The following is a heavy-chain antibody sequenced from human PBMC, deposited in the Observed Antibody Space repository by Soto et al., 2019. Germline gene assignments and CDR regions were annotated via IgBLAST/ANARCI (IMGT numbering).Heavy chain of an antibody. D-gene: IGHD3-22*01. J-gene: IGHJ6*02. CDR3: ARISRYQSYYYYYGMDV. CDR1: GGTFSSYA. CDR2: IIPIFGTA. V-gene: IGHV1-69*06. Sequence: SVKVSCKASGGTFSSYAISWVRQAPGQGLEWMGGIIPIFGTANYAQKFQGRVTITADKSTSTAYMELSSLRSEDTAVYYCARISRYQSYYYYYGMDVWGQGTTVTVSS.